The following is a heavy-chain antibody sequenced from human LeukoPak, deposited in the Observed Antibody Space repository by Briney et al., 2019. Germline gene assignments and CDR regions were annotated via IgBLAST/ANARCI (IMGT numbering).Heavy chain of an antibody. CDR3: AKDVKVRGAPLFDY. J-gene: IGHJ4*02. CDR2: ISGSGDST. D-gene: IGHD3-10*01. V-gene: IGHV3-23*01. CDR1: GFTFSSNA. Sequence: GGSLRLSCAVSGFTFSSNAMSWVRQAPGKGLEWVSAISGSGDSTYYADSVKGRFSISRDNSKNTLYLQINSLRAEDTAVYYCAKDVKVRGAPLFDYWGQGTLVTVSS.